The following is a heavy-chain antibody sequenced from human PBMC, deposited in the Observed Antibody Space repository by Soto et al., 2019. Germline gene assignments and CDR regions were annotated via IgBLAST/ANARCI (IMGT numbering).Heavy chain of an antibody. V-gene: IGHV4-59*01. D-gene: IGHD5-18*01. J-gene: IGHJ4*02. CDR3: ARLAYTSGFTFDY. Sequence: LSLTCTVSGGSISNYYWSWLRQPPGERLEWIGYIYYNGNTNYNSSLKSRVTISIDTSKNQFSLKLNSVTAADTAVYFCARLAYTSGFTFDYWGRGTLVTVSS. CDR2: IYYNGNT. CDR1: GGSISNYY.